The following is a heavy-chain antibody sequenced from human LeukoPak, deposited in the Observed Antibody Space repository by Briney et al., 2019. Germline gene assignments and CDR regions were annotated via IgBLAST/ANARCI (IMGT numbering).Heavy chain of an antibody. Sequence: SETLSLTCTVSGCSISSCYWSWIRQPPGKGLEWIGYIYYSGNTNYNPSLKSRVTKSVDTSKNQFSLNLSSVTAADTAVYYCASDSGSYIDYWGQGTLVTVSS. CDR1: GCSISSCY. D-gene: IGHD1-26*01. J-gene: IGHJ4*02. CDR3: ASDSGSYIDY. V-gene: IGHV4-59*08. CDR2: IYYSGNT.